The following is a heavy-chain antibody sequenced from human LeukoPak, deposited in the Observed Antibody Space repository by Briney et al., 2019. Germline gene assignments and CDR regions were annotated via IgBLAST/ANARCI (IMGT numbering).Heavy chain of an antibody. CDR1: GFTFSNHY. J-gene: IGHJ4*02. CDR2: SRIKAKSNTT. Sequence: GGSLRLSCAVSGFTFSNHYMDWVRQAPGKGLEWVASSRIKAKSNTTEYVASVKGRFTISRDNSKNSLYLQMNSLKPEDTAVYYCARDGYDSSGYVYHDYWGQGTLVTVSS. D-gene: IGHD3-22*01. CDR3: ARDGYDSSGYVYHDY. V-gene: IGHV3-72*01.